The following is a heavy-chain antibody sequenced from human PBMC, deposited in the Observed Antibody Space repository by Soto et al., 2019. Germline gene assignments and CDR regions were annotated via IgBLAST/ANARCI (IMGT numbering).Heavy chain of an antibody. CDR1: GGSISSGDYY. CDR3: ASMTTVTLFDY. D-gene: IGHD4-17*01. CDR2: IYYSGST. V-gene: IGHV4-30-4*01. Sequence: QVQLQESGPGLVKPSQTLSLTCTVSGGSISSGDYYWSWIRQPPGKGLEWIGYIYYSGSTYYNPSLEGRVTVSVDTSMNQFSLKRSSVTAADTAVYYCASMTTVTLFDYWGQGTLVTVSS. J-gene: IGHJ4*02.